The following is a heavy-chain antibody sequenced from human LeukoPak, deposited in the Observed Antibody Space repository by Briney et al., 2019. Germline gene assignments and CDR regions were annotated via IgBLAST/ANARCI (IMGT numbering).Heavy chain of an antibody. V-gene: IGHV3-30*02. Sequence: GGSLRLSCAASGFTFSSYGMHWVRQAPGKGLEWVAFIRYDGGNKYYADSVKGRFTISRDNSKNTLYLQMNSLRAEDTAVYYCAKDFGRAATLGSWFDPWGQGTLVTVSS. CDR2: IRYDGGNK. CDR3: AKDFGRAATLGSWFDP. J-gene: IGHJ5*02. CDR1: GFTFSSYG. D-gene: IGHD2-15*01.